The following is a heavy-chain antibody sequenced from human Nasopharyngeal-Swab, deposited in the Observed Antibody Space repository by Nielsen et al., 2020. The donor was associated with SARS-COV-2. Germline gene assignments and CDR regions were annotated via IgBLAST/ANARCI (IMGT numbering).Heavy chain of an antibody. CDR2: IYHSGST. Sequence: WIRQPPGKGPEWIGSIYHSGSTYYNPSLKSRVTITVDTSKNQFPLKLSSEPAADRAAYYCARVLYNYYYYYYMDVWGKGTTVTVSS. CDR3: ARVLYNYYYYYYMDV. V-gene: IGHV4-38-2*02. D-gene: IGHD2-8*01. J-gene: IGHJ6*03.